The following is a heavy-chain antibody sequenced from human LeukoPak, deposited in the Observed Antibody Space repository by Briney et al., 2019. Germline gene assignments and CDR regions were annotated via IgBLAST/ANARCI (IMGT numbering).Heavy chain of an antibody. Sequence: PSETLSLTCTVSGGSISSYYWSWIRQPPGKGLEWIGYIYYSGSTNYNPSLKSRVTISVDTSKNQFSLKLSSVTAADTAVYCCARYTAMVTYFDYWGIGTTVTVSS. CDR3: ARYTAMVTYFDY. V-gene: IGHV4-59*08. CDR2: IYYSGST. D-gene: IGHD5-18*01. J-gene: IGHJ4*03. CDR1: GGSISSYY.